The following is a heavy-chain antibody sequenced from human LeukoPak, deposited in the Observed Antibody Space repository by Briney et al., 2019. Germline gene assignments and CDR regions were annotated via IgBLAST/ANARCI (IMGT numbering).Heavy chain of an antibody. D-gene: IGHD3-3*01. CDR3: ARAAGGYYDFWSGYYTFDY. J-gene: IGHJ4*02. V-gene: IGHV4-39*07. CDR1: GGSISSSSYY. Sequence: SETLSLTCTVSGGSISSSSYYWGWIRQPPGKGLEWIGSIYYSGSTYYNPSLKSRVSISVDTSKNQFSLKLSSVTAADTAVYYCARAAGGYYDFWSGYYTFDYWGQGTLVTVSS. CDR2: IYYSGST.